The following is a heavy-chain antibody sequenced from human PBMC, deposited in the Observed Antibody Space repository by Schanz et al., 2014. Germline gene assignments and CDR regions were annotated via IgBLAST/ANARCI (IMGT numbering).Heavy chain of an antibody. J-gene: IGHJ3*02. V-gene: IGHV1-69*09. Sequence: QVQLVQSGAEVMKPGSSVKVSCKASGYTFTSYYMHWVRQAPGQGLEWMGRIIPILDKTNYAQKFQDRVTITADKSTSTAYMELSSLRSEDTAVYYCARGLGDERWLDLNEAFDIWGQGTIVTVSS. D-gene: IGHD6-19*01. CDR1: GYTFTSYY. CDR2: IIPILDKT. CDR3: ARGLGDERWLDLNEAFDI.